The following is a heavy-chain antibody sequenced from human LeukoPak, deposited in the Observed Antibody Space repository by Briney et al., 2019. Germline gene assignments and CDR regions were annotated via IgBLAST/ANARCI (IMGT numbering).Heavy chain of an antibody. Sequence: PGGSLRLSCAASGFTFSSYAMHWVRQAPGKGLKWVAVISYDGSNKYYADSVKGRFTISRDNSKNTLYLQMNSLRAEDTAVYYCARGPMTTIDYWGQGTLVTVSS. CDR3: ARGPMTTIDY. D-gene: IGHD4-11*01. CDR2: ISYDGSNK. CDR1: GFTFSSYA. J-gene: IGHJ4*02. V-gene: IGHV3-30*04.